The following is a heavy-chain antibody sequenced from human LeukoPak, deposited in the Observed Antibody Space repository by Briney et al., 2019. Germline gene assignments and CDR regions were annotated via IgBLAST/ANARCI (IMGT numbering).Heavy chain of an antibody. V-gene: IGHV4-4*07. D-gene: IGHD6-13*01. CDR3: ARGLAAAGTSPTLGWFDP. Sequence: PSETLSLTCTVSGGSISSYYWSWIRQPAGKGLEWIGRIYTSGSTNYNPSLKSRVTMSVDTSKNQFSLKLSSVTAADTAVYYCARGLAAAGTSPTLGWFDPWGQGTLVTVSS. CDR1: GGSISSYY. J-gene: IGHJ5*02. CDR2: IYTSGST.